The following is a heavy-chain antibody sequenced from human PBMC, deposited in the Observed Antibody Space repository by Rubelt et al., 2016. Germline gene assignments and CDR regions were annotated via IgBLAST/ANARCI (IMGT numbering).Heavy chain of an antibody. CDR2: INHSGST. D-gene: IGHD3-3*01. CDR1: GGSFSGYY. J-gene: IGHJ6*02. CDR3: ARRYFGVVTKGPSSGMGV. Sequence: QVQLQQWGAGLLKPSETLSLTCAVYGGSFSGYYWSWIRQPPGKGLEWIGEINHSGSTNYNPSLKSRVTTSVEPSKNQFSLKLSSVTAADTAVYYCARRYFGVVTKGPSSGMGVWGQGTTVTVSS. V-gene: IGHV4-34*01.